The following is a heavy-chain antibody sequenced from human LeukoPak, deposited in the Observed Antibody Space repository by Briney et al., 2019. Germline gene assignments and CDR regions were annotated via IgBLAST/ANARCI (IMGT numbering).Heavy chain of an antibody. CDR2: INHSGST. V-gene: IGHV4-34*01. D-gene: IGHD3-10*01. J-gene: IGHJ4*02. Sequence: PSETLSVTCAVYGGSFSGYYWSWIRQPPGKGLEWIGEINHSGSTNYNPSLKSRVTISVDTSKNQFSLKLSSVTAADTAVYYCATGRVWFDYWGQGTLVTVSS. CDR3: ATGRVWFDY. CDR1: GGSFSGYY.